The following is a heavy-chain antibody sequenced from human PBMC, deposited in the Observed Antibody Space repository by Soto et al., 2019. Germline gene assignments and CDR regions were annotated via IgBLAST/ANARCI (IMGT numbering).Heavy chain of an antibody. J-gene: IGHJ6*02. Sequence: GGSLRLSCAASGFTFSNYSMSWVRQAPGKGLEWVSGMNSGGRSYYADSVKGRFTISRDTSKNMLYLQMNSLRADDTAVFYCAKALQYSSSSDYYHDLMDFWAQGTTVTVSS. CDR3: AKALQYSSSSDYYHDLMDF. V-gene: IGHV3-23*01. D-gene: IGHD6-6*01. CDR2: MNSGGRS. CDR1: GFTFSNYS.